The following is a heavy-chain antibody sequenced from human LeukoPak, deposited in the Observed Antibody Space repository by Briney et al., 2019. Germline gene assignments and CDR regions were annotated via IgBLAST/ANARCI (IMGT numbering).Heavy chain of an antibody. CDR2: INPNSGGT. V-gene: IGHV1-2*02. J-gene: IGHJ4*02. CDR3: ARDHYDILTGYYLFDY. CDR1: GYTFTGYY. Sequence: APVKVSCKASGYTFTGYYMHWVRQAPGQGLEWMGWINPNSGGTNYAQKLQGRVTMTTDTSTSTAYMELRSLRSDDTAVYYCARDHYDILTGYYLFDYWGQGTLVTVSS. D-gene: IGHD3-9*01.